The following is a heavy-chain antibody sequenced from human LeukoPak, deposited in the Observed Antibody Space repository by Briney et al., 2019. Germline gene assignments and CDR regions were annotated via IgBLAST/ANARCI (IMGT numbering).Heavy chain of an antibody. CDR1: GGSFSGYY. CDR2: INHSGST. V-gene: IGHV4-34*01. J-gene: IGHJ5*02. D-gene: IGHD3-22*01. CDR3: ARSSDYYDSSGSQGDRFDP. Sequence: SETLSLTCAVYGGSFSGYYWSWIRQPPGKGLEWIGEINHSGSTNYNPSLKSRVTISVDTSKNQFSLKLSSVTAADTAVYYCARSSDYYDSSGSQGDRFDPWGQGTLVTVSS.